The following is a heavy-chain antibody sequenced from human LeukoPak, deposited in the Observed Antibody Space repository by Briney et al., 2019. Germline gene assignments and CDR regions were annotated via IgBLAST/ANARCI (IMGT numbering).Heavy chain of an antibody. Sequence: SETLSLTCTVSGGSISSYYWSWIRQPPGKGLEWIGYIYYSGSTNYNPSLKSRVTISVDTSKNQFSLKLSSVTAADTAVYYCARVEDIVVVPAGGAFDIWGQGTMVTVSS. CDR2: IYYSGST. V-gene: IGHV4-59*01. CDR1: GGSISSYY. D-gene: IGHD2-2*01. CDR3: ARVEDIVVVPAGGAFDI. J-gene: IGHJ3*02.